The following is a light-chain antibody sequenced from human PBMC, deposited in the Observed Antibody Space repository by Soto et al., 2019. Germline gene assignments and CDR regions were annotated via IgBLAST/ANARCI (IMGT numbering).Light chain of an antibody. V-gene: IGKV3D-20*02. CDR2: GSS. Sequence: EIVLTQSPGTLSLSPGERATLSFRASQSVSSTYLAWYQQQPGQAPRLLIYGSSNRATGIPDRFSGSGSGTDFTLTISSLEPEDFAIYYCQQRSNWPPITFGQGTRLEI. CDR1: QSVSSTY. J-gene: IGKJ5*01. CDR3: QQRSNWPPIT.